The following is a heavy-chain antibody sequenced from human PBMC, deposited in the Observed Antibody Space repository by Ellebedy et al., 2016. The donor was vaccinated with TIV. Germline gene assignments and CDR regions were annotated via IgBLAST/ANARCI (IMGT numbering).Heavy chain of an antibody. J-gene: IGHJ4*02. CDR1: GFTFTSSA. CDR2: IVVGSGNT. V-gene: IGHV1-58*01. D-gene: IGHD2-21*02. CDR3: AADKGYCGGDCYSAGLG. Sequence: ASVKVSCKASGFTFTSSAVQWVRQARGQRLEWIGWIVVGSGNTNYAQKFQERVTITRDMSTSTAYMELSSLRSEDTTVYYCAADKGYCGGDCYSAGLGWGQGTLVTVSS.